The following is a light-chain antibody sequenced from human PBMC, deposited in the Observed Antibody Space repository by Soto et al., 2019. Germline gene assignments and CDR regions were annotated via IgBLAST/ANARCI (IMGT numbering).Light chain of an antibody. V-gene: IGLV2-14*01. Sequence: QSALTQPASVSGSPGQSITISCTGTSSDVGGYNYVSWYQQHPGNAPKLMIYDVSNRPSGVSNRFSGSKSGNTASLTISGLQAEDEADYYCSSYTSSSTFFGTGTKLTVL. J-gene: IGLJ1*01. CDR1: SSDVGGYNY. CDR2: DVS. CDR3: SSYTSSSTF.